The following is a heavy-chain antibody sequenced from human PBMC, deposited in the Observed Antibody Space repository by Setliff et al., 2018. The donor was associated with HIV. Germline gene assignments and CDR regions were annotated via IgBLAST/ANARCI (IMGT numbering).Heavy chain of an antibody. CDR2: IYISGDT. D-gene: IGHD4-17*01. V-gene: IGHV4-61*09. CDR1: GDSISSGSNY. J-gene: IGHJ5*02. CDR3: ARHASGDSVSPISYWFDP. Sequence: PSETLSLTCTVSGDSISSGSNYWTWIRQSAGTGLGWIGHIYISGDTDYNPSLKSRVTISVDTSKNQFSLKLSSVTAADTAVYFCARHASGDSVSPISYWFDPWGQGTLVTVSS.